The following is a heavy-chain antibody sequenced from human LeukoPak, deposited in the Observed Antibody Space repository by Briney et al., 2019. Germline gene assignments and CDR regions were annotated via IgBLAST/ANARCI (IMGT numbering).Heavy chain of an antibody. CDR3: ARADSSSLPFDY. J-gene: IGHJ4*02. Sequence: SETLSLTCTVSGGSISSYYWSWIRQPAGKGLEWIGRIYTSGSTNYNPSLKSRVTMSVDTSKNQFSLKLRSLTAADTAVYYCARADSSSLPFDYWGQGTLVTVSS. CDR2: IYTSGST. CDR1: GGSISSYY. V-gene: IGHV4-4*07. D-gene: IGHD6-6*01.